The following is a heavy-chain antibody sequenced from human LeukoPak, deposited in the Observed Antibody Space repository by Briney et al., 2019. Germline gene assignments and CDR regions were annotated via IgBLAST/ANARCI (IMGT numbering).Heavy chain of an antibody. CDR1: GYTFTSYY. D-gene: IGHD1-26*01. J-gene: IGHJ4*02. V-gene: IGHV1-46*01. CDR3: ARDYLRSGSYGYFIL. CDR2: INPSGGST. Sequence: ASVKVSCKASGYTFTSYYMHWVRQAPGQGLEWMGIINPSGGSTSYAQKFQGRVTMTRDTSTSTVYMELSSLRSEDTAVYYCARDYLRSGSYGYFILWGQGTLVTVSS.